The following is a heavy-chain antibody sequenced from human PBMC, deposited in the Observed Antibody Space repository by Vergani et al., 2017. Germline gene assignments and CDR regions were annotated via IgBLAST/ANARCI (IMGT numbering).Heavy chain of an antibody. CDR1: GFTFSGSA. D-gene: IGHD6-19*01. V-gene: IGHV3-73*01. J-gene: IGHJ4*02. CDR2: IRSKANSYAT. CDR3: TSQSIAVAGPAADY. Sequence: VQLVESGGGVVQPGRSLKLSCAASGFTFSGSAMHWVRQASGKGLEWVGRIRSKANSYATAYAASVKGRFTISRDDSKNTAYLQMNSLKTEDTAVYYCTSQSIAVAGPAADYWGQGTLVTVSS.